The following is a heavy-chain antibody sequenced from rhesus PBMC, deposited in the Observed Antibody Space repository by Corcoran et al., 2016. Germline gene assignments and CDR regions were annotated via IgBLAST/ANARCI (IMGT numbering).Heavy chain of an antibody. D-gene: IGHD4-29*01. CDR2: INGNSAST. V-gene: IGHV4-73*01. CDR3: ARDVGVATPFDY. J-gene: IGHJ4*01. Sequence: QVKLQQWGEGLVKPSETLSLTCAVYGGSISGYYWSWIRQPPGKGLEWIGNINGNSASTNYNPSLKKRVTISKDTSKNQFSLKLSSVTAADTAVYYCARDVGVATPFDYWGQGVLVTVSS. CDR1: GGSISGYY.